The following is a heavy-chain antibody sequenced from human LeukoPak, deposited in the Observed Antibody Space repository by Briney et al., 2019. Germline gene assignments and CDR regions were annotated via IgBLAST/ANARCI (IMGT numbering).Heavy chain of an antibody. V-gene: IGHV4-59*01. CDR3: ARVAYSTPGYYYMDV. CDR1: GGSINSYY. Sequence: PSEALSLTCTASGGSINSYYWSWIRQPPGKGLEWIGYIYYSGTTIYNPSLKSRVTISVDTSKSQFSLKLSFVTTADTALYYCARVAYSTPGYYYMDVWGKGTTVTV. J-gene: IGHJ6*03. D-gene: IGHD4-11*01. CDR2: IYYSGTT.